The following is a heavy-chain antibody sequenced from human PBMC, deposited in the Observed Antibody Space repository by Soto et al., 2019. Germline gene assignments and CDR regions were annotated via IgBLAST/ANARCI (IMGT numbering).Heavy chain of an antibody. CDR1: GGTFSSYA. J-gene: IGHJ6*02. Sequence: ASVKVSCKASGGTFSSYAISWVRQAPGQGLEWMGGIIPIFGTANYAQKFQGRVTITADESTSTAYMELSSLRSEDTAVYYCARGWNDYYDSSGYYHVPYGMDVWGQGTTVTVSS. CDR3: ARGWNDYYDSSGYYHVPYGMDV. CDR2: IIPIFGTA. V-gene: IGHV1-69*13. D-gene: IGHD3-22*01.